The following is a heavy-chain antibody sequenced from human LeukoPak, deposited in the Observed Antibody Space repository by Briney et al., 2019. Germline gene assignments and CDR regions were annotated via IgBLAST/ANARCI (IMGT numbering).Heavy chain of an antibody. J-gene: IGHJ4*02. V-gene: IGHV4-59*08. D-gene: IGHD2-15*01. CDR2: IFYSGST. CDR3: ARRGYCTGSSCYSFDY. Sequence: SETLSLTCTVSGGSISSYYWSRIRQPPGEGLEWIGYIFYSGSTNYNPSLKSRVTISVDTSKNQFSLKLSSVTAADTAVYYCARRGYCTGSSCYSFDYWGQGTLVTVSS. CDR1: GGSISSYY.